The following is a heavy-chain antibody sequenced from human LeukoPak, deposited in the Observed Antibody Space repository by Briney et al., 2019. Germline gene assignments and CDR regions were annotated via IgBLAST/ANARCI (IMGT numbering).Heavy chain of an antibody. D-gene: IGHD2-2*01. CDR3: AREDRYCTSTSCYGSNY. Sequence: GGSLRLSCAASGFTVSSNYMSWVRQAPGKGLEWVSVIYSGGSTYYADSVKGRFTISRDNSKNTLYLQMNSLRAEDTAVYYCAREDRYCTSTSCYGSNYWGQGTLVTVSS. CDR1: GFTVSSNY. J-gene: IGHJ4*02. CDR2: IYSGGST. V-gene: IGHV3-66*01.